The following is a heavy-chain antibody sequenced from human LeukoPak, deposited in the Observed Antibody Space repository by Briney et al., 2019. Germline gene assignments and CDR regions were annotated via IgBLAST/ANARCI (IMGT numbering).Heavy chain of an antibody. V-gene: IGHV3-7*01. CDR2: IKQDGSER. J-gene: IGHJ6*03. D-gene: IGHD3-3*01. CDR1: GFTFSSYW. CDR3: ARESITIFGVVITYYMDV. Sequence: PGGSLRLSCAASGFTFSSYWMSWVRQAPGKGLEWVANIKQDGSERYYVDSVKGRFTISRDNAKNSVYLQMNSLRAEDTAVYYCARESITIFGVVITYYMDVWGKGTTVTVSS.